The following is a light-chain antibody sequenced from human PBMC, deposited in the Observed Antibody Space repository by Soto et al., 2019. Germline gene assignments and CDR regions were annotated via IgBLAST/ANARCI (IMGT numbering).Light chain of an antibody. CDR3: SSSTSAYTRV. J-gene: IGLJ1*01. V-gene: IGLV2-14*01. Sequence: QSALTQPASVSGSPGQSITISCTGTSSDIGDYNSVSWYQQHPGEAPKLMIFEVSYRPSGVSNRFSGSKSGNTASLTISGLQPEDEADYYCSSSTSAYTRVFGTGTKLTVL. CDR1: SSDIGDYNS. CDR2: EVS.